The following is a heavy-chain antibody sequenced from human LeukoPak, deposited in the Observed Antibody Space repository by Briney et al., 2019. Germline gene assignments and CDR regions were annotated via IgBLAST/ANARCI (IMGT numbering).Heavy chain of an antibody. CDR3: AREGGPYRPLDY. V-gene: IGHV4-59*01. CDR1: GGYISSYY. CDR2: IYYSGST. J-gene: IGHJ4*02. Sequence: SETLSLTCTVSGGYISSYYWSWIRQPPGKGLEWIGHIYYSGSTNYNPSLKSRVTISVDTSKNQFSLKLSSVTAADTAVYYCAREGGPYRPLDYSGQGTLVTVSS.